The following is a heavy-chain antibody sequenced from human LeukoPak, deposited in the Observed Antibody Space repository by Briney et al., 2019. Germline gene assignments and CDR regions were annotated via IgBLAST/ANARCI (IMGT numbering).Heavy chain of an antibody. D-gene: IGHD3-3*01. Sequence: ASVKVSCKASGYTFTSYDINWVRQATGQGLEWMGWMNPNSGNTGYAQKFQGRVTITRNTSISTAYMELSSLRSEDTAVYYCARGYDFWSGYLNWGQGTLVTVSS. V-gene: IGHV1-8*03. CDR3: ARGYDFWSGYLN. CDR2: MNPNSGNT. J-gene: IGHJ4*02. CDR1: GYTFTSYD.